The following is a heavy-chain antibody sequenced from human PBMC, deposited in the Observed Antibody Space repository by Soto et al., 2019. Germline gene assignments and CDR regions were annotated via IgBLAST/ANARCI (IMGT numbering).Heavy chain of an antibody. V-gene: IGHV4-59*01. CDR2: IYYSGST. D-gene: IGHD3-22*01. CDR1: GGSISSYY. Sequence: SETLSLTCTVSGGSISSYYWSWIRQPPGKGLEWIGYIYYSGSTNYNPSLKSRVTISVDTSKNQFSLKLSSVTAADTAVYYCARDGGSGYSLDYWGQGTLVTV. CDR3: ARDGGSGYSLDY. J-gene: IGHJ4*02.